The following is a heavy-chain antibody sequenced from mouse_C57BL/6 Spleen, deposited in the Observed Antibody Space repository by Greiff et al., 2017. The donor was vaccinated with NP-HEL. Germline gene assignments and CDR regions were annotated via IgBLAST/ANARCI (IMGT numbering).Heavy chain of an antibody. CDR1: GYTFTSYT. CDR2: INPSSGYT. J-gene: IGHJ2*01. V-gene: IGHV1-4*01. CDR3: ARSGWDYYFDY. Sequence: VKLQESGAELARPGASVKMSCKASGYTFTSYTMHWVKQRPGQGLEWIGYINPSSGYTKYNQKFKDKATLTADKSSSTAYMQLSSLTSEDSAVYYCARSGWDYYFDYWGQGTTLTVSS. D-gene: IGHD4-1*01.